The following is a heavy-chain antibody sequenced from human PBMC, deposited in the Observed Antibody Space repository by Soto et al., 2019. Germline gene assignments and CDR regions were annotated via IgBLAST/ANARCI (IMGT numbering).Heavy chain of an antibody. V-gene: IGHV3-53*01. D-gene: IGHD1-1*01. J-gene: IGHJ3*01. CDR3: ASWHEREHAYDV. CDR1: GLTVSGKKY. Sequence: DVQLVESGGGLIQPGESLRLSCAAFGLTVSGKKYVAWVRQAPGKGLEWVSALYDVDGTYYADSVKGRFTTSRDSSKTIVYLQMNGLRPDDTAVYYCASWHEREHAYDVWGQGTPVTVSS. CDR2: LYDVDGT.